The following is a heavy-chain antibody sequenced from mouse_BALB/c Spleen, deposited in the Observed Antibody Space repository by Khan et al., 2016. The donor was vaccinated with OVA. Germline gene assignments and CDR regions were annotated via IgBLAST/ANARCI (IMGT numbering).Heavy chain of an antibody. J-gene: IGHJ2*01. CDR3: ARMDTTSLGY. V-gene: IGHV1-77*01. CDR1: GYTFTDYY. Sequence: QVQLQQSGTELARPGASVKLSCKASGYTFTDYYITWVKQRTGQGLVWIGEIYPGSGNTYYNEKFKGKATLTADKSSNTAYMQLSSLTSEDSAVYFCARMDTTSLGYWGQGTTLTVSS. D-gene: IGHD2-3*01. CDR2: IYPGSGNT.